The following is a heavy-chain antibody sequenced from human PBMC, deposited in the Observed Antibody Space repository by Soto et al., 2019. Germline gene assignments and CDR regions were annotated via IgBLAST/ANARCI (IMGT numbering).Heavy chain of an antibody. J-gene: IGHJ6*02. Sequence: SETLSLTCAVSGYSISSSNWWGWIRQPPGKGLEWIGYIYYSGSTYYNPSLKSRVTMSVDTSRNQFSLKLSSVTAVDTAVYYCARSKVGGSYYYYYYGMDVWGQGTAVTVSS. V-gene: IGHV4-28*01. CDR1: GYSISSSNW. CDR3: ARSKVGGSYYYYYYGMDV. D-gene: IGHD1-26*01. CDR2: IYYSGST.